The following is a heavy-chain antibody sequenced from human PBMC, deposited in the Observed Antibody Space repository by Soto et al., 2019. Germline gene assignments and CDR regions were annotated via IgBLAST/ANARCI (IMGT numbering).Heavy chain of an antibody. CDR2: IHWDDEK. V-gene: IGHV2-5*02. J-gene: IGHJ4*02. Sequence: QITLKESGPTLVIPTQTLTLTCTFSGFSLNTRGVGVGWIRQPPGKALEWVALIHWDDEKRYSPSLRNTLTITKDTSKSKVVLIMTNMDPVDTATYYSAYGPSVLGSGGNFDFWGQGILVTVSS. D-gene: IGHD6-19*01. CDR1: GFSLNTRGVG. CDR3: AYGPSVLGSGGNFDF.